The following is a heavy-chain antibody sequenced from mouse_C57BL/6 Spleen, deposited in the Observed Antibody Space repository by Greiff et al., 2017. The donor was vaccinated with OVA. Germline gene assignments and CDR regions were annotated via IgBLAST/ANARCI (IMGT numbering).Heavy chain of an antibody. V-gene: IGHV1-82*01. Sequence: QVQLQQSGPELVKPGASVKISCKASGYAFSSSWMNWVKQRPGKGLEWIGRIYPGDGDTNYNGKFKGKATLTADKSSSTAYMQLSSLTSEDSAVYFCANPITTVVAPYAMDYWGQGTSVTVSS. CDR1: GYAFSSSW. CDR3: ANPITTVVAPYAMDY. D-gene: IGHD1-1*01. CDR2: IYPGDGDT. J-gene: IGHJ4*01.